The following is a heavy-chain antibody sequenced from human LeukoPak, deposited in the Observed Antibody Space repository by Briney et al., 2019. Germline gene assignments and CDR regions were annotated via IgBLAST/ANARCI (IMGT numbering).Heavy chain of an antibody. V-gene: IGHV3-9*01. CDR2: ISWNSGSI. CDR3: AKDLGPYYDSSGYSN. CDR1: GFTFDDYA. D-gene: IGHD3-22*01. Sequence: GRSLRLPCAASGFTFDDYAMHWVRQAPGKGLEWVSGISWNSGSIGYADSVKGRFTISRDNAKNSLYLQMNSLRAEDTALYYCAKDLGPYYDSSGYSNWGQGTLVTVSS. J-gene: IGHJ4*02.